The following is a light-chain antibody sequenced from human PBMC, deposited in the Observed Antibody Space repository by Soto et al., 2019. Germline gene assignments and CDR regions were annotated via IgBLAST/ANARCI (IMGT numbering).Light chain of an antibody. Sequence: HSALTPPASESVAPGRSITISCTGTSSAVGAYNYVSWYQQHPGKAPKLLIFEVSSRPSGVSNRFSGSKSGSTASLTISGLQAEDEADYYCSSYADSDTLYVFGTGTKVTGL. CDR3: SSYADSDTLYV. CDR2: EVS. CDR1: SSAVGAYNY. V-gene: IGLV2-14*01. J-gene: IGLJ1*01.